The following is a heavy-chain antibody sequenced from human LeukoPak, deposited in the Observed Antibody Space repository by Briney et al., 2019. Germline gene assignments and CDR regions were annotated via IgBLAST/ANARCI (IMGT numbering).Heavy chain of an antibody. J-gene: IGHJ6*03. D-gene: IGHD2-15*01. CDR1: GFIFSSFG. CDR2: IQDDESNK. CDR3: AKQMVERPHYYYMDV. Sequence: GGSLRLSCAASGFIFSSFGMHWVRQAPGKGLEWVAFIQDDESNKFYADSVKGRFTISRDNSKNTLFLQMNSLRPEDTALYYCAKQMVERPHYYYMDVWGKGTTVTVSS. V-gene: IGHV3-30*02.